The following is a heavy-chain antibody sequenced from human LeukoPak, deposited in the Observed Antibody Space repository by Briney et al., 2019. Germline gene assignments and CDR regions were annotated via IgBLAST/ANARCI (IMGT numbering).Heavy chain of an antibody. Sequence: TGGSLRLSCAASGFTFSSYAMHWVRQAPGKGLEWVAVISYDGSNKYYADSVKDRFTISRANSENTLYLQMNNLRAEDTAVYYCAKATGYLLWGQGTLVTVSS. V-gene: IGHV3-30*04. CDR3: AKATGYLL. D-gene: IGHD1-14*01. CDR1: GFTFSSYA. CDR2: ISYDGSNK. J-gene: IGHJ4*02.